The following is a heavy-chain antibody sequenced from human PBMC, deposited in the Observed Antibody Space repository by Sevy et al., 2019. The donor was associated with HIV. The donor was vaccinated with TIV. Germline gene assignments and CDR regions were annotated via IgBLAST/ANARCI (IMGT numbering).Heavy chain of an antibody. CDR3: AREGCTKPHDY. V-gene: IGHV3-23*01. CDR1: GFTFSKYS. Sequence: GGSLRLSCAASGFTFSKYSMSWVRQPPGKGLEWVSTLSFGCGEINHADSVKGRFTISRVNSKTALYLQMNNLRAEDTAVYYCAREGCTKPHDYWGQGTLVTVSS. CDR2: LSFGCGEI. D-gene: IGHD2-8*01. J-gene: IGHJ4*02.